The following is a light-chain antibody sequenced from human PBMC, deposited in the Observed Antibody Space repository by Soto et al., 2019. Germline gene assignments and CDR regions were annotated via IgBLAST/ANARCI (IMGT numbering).Light chain of an antibody. Sequence: GWTQSPGTQSLSPGERTTLSCMASQTVSITYLTWYQQKPDQAPRLLIFGASKRATGIPDRFSGSGSGRDFTITISRLEPEDSAVYYWHFYGSSPLLSFGQGTRL. CDR3: HFYGSSPLLS. V-gene: IGKV3-20*01. CDR2: GAS. CDR1: QTVSITY. J-gene: IGKJ5*01.